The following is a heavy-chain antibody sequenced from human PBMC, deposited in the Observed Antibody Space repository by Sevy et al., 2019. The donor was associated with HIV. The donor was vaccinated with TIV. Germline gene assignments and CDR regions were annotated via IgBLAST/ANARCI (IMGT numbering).Heavy chain of an antibody. J-gene: IGHJ3*02. V-gene: IGHV4-61*02. CDR1: GGSISSGSYY. Sequence: SETLSLTCTVSGGSISSGSYYWSWIRQPAGKGLEWIGRIYTSGSTNYNPSLKSRVTMSVDTSKNKFSLKLSSVTAADTAVYYCERGGLYSSSWYSNLNAFDIWGQGTMVTVSS. CDR2: IYTSGST. D-gene: IGHD6-13*01. CDR3: ERGGLYSSSWYSNLNAFDI.